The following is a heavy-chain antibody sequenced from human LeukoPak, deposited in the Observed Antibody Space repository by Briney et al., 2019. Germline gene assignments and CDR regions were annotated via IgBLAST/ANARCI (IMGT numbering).Heavy chain of an antibody. D-gene: IGHD3-10*01. J-gene: IGHJ6*02. Sequence: GASVKVSCKVSGYTLTELSMHWVRQAPGKGLEWMGGFDPEDGETIYAQKFQGRVTMTEDTSTDTAYMELSSLRSEDTAVYYCATDQRVRGVIKYYGMDVWGQGTTVTVSS. V-gene: IGHV1-24*01. CDR2: FDPEDGET. CDR3: ATDQRVRGVIKYYGMDV. CDR1: GYTLTELS.